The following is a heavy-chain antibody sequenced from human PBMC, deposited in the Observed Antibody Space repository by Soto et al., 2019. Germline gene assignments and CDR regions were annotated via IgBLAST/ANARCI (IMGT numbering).Heavy chain of an antibody. J-gene: IGHJ6*02. CDR1: GGSFSGYY. D-gene: IGHD3-10*01. CDR3: ARVSGIYYSGMDA. CDR2: INHSGST. V-gene: IGHV4-34*01. Sequence: SGTLSLTCAVYGGSFSGYYWSWIRQPPGKGLEWIGEINHSGSTNYNPSLKSRVTISVDTSKNQFSLKLSSVTAADTAVYYCARVSGIYYSGMDAWGQGTTVT.